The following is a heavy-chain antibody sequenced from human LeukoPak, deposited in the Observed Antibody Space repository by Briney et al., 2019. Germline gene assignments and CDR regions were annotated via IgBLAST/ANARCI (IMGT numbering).Heavy chain of an antibody. J-gene: IGHJ4*02. Sequence: GGSLRLSCAVSVFTFSSYWMSWVRQAPGKGLEWVSSISGRSTHIYYGDSVKGRFSISRDNAQNLVFLQMNSLRVEDTAVYYCVRAFPPLRTATAGDFWGQGVLVTVSS. CDR1: VFTFSSYW. CDR2: ISGRSTHI. CDR3: VRAFPPLRTATAGDF. D-gene: IGHD4-11*01. V-gene: IGHV3-21*06.